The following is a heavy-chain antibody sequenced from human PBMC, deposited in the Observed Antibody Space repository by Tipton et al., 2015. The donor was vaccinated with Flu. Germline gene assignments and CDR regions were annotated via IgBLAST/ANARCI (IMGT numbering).Heavy chain of an antibody. CDR3: AKEEGYCSSTSCQITYYYYGMDV. D-gene: IGHD2-2*01. V-gene: IGHV3-30*02. J-gene: IGHJ6*02. CDR1: GFTFSSYG. CDR2: IRYDGSNK. Sequence: SLRLSCAASGFTFSSYGMHWVRQAPGKELEWVAFIRYDGSNKYYADSVKGRFTISRDNSKNTLYLQMNSLRAEDTAVYYCAKEEGYCSSTSCQITYYYYGMDVWGQGTTVTVSS.